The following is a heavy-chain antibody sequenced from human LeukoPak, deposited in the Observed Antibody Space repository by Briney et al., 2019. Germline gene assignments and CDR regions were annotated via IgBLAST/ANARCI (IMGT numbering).Heavy chain of an antibody. Sequence: SETLSLTCAVYGGSFSGYYWSWIRQPPGKGLEWIGEINHSGSTNYNPSLKSRVTISVDTSKNQFSLKLSSVTAADTAVYYCARVLCMEPSPTAQYFDYWGQGTLVTVSS. V-gene: IGHV4-34*01. D-gene: IGHD1-1*01. CDR3: ARVLCMEPSPTAQYFDY. J-gene: IGHJ4*02. CDR2: INHSGST. CDR1: GGSFSGYY.